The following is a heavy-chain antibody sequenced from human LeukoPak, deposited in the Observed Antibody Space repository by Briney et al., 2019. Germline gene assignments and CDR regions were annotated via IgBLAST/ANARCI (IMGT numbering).Heavy chain of an antibody. CDR3: ARMAWWLGPFDY. V-gene: IGHV1-8*01. CDR1: GYTFTSYD. Sequence: GASVKVSCKASGYTFTSYDINWVRQATGQGLEWMGWMNPNSGNTGYAQKFQGRVTMTRNTSISTAYMELSSLRSEDTAVYYCARMAWWLGPFDYWGQGTLVTVSS. J-gene: IGHJ4*02. CDR2: MNPNSGNT. D-gene: IGHD5-12*01.